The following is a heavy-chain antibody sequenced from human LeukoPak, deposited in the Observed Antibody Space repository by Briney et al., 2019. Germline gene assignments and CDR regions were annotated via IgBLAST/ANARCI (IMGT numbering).Heavy chain of an antibody. CDR2: INHSGST. CDR1: GGSFSGYY. CDR3: ARGLVAAADPYYFDY. V-gene: IGHV4-34*01. D-gene: IGHD6-13*01. Sequence: SETLSLTCAVYGGSFSGYYWSWIRQPPGEGLEWIGEINHSGSTNYNPSLKSRVTISVDTSKNQFSLKLSSVTAADTAVYYCARGLVAAADPYYFDYWGQGTLVTVSS. J-gene: IGHJ4*02.